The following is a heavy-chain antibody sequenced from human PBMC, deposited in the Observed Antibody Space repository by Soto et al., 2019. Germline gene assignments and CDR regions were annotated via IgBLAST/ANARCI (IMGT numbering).Heavy chain of an antibody. D-gene: IGHD3-9*01. CDR1: GFTFSSYG. J-gene: IGHJ6*02. CDR3: AREYYDILTGYHYYYYYGMDV. Sequence: QVQLVESGGGVVQPGRSLRLSCAASGFTFSSYGMHWVRQAPGKGLEWVAVIWYDGSNKYYADSVKGRFTISRDNSKNTLDLQMNSLRAEDTAVYYCAREYYDILTGYHYYYYYGMDVWGQGTTVTVSS. V-gene: IGHV3-33*01. CDR2: IWYDGSNK.